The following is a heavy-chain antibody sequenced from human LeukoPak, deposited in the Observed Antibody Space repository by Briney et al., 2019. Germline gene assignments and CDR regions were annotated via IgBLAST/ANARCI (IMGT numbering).Heavy chain of an antibody. D-gene: IGHD5-18*01. V-gene: IGHV4-39*01. J-gene: IGHJ6*02. Sequence: SETLSLTCTVSGVSISRYTYYWASIRQPPGKVLERIASIYHNEGTYDNLSLKSRTTISVDTTKNQFSLTLSAVTAANTDVYYWESYVDTARTGRGIDVWGQGTTVTVSS. CDR3: ESYVDTARTGRGIDV. CDR2: IYHNEGT. CDR1: GVSISRYTYY.